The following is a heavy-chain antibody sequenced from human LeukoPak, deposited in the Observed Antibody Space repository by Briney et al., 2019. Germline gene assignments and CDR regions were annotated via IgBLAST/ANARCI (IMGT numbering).Heavy chain of an antibody. D-gene: IGHD1-26*01. V-gene: IGHV5-51*01. Sequence: GESLKISCKGSGYSFTNYWIGWVRQMPGKGLEWMGIIHPDDSDTRFSPSFQGQVTISADKSITTAYLQWSSLKASDTAMYYCAIRYSGSYNDYWGQGTLVTVSS. CDR2: IHPDDSDT. CDR1: GYSFTNYW. CDR3: AIRYSGSYNDY. J-gene: IGHJ4*02.